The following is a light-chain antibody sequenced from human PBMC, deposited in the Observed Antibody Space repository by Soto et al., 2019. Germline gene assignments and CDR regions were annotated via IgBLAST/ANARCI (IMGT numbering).Light chain of an antibody. CDR1: QSISTW. Sequence: DIQMTQSPSTLSASVGDRVTITCRASQSISTWLAWYQQKPGKAPKLLIYKASSLRNGVPSRFSGSGSGTEFTLTIYTPQPDDFASYYCQQYNGYPHTLGQGTKLEIK. J-gene: IGKJ2*01. CDR2: KAS. CDR3: QQYNGYPHT. V-gene: IGKV1-5*03.